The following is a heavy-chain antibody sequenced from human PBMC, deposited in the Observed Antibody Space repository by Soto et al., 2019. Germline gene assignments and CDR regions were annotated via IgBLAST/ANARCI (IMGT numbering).Heavy chain of an antibody. D-gene: IGHD2-2*01. Sequence: GGSLRLSCAASGFTFSSYSMNWVRQAPGKGLEWVSSISSSSSYIYYADSVKGRFTISRDNAKNSLYLQMNSLRAEDTAVYYCARSGDPLDNYCSSTSCPKDYWGQGTLVTVSS. CDR2: ISSSSSYI. CDR3: ARSGDPLDNYCSSTSCPKDY. J-gene: IGHJ4*02. V-gene: IGHV3-21*01. CDR1: GFTFSSYS.